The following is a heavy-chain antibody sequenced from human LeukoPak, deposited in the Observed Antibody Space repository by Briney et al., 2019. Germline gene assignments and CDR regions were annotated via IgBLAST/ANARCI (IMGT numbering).Heavy chain of an antibody. CDR2: ISAYNGNT. CDR3: ATAQIYSSGWYPNNAFDI. Sequence: ASVKVSCKASGYTFTGYGISWVRQAPGQGLEWMGWISAYNGNTNYAQKLQGRVTMTTDTSTSTAYMELRSLRSDDTAVYYCATAQIYSSGWYPNNAFDIWGQGTMVTVSS. J-gene: IGHJ3*02. D-gene: IGHD6-19*01. V-gene: IGHV1-18*01. CDR1: GYTFTGYG.